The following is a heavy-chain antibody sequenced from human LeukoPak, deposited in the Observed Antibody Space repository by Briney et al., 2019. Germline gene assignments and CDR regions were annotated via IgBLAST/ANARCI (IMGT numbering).Heavy chain of an antibody. CDR3: ARGHSTGCFDY. D-gene: IGHD1-14*01. CDR1: GFAFSGYW. CDR2: INSGGSDS. J-gene: IGHJ4*02. V-gene: IGHV3-74*01. Sequence: GGSLRLSCAASGFAFSGYWIHWVRQAPGKGLVWVSRINSGGSDSIYADSVKGRFTISRDNAQNTVYLQMNSLRAEDTAIYYCARGHSTGCFDYWGQGTLVTVSS.